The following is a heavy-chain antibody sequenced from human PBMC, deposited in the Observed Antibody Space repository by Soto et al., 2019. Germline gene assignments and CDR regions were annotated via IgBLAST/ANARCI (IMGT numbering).Heavy chain of an antibody. CDR2: LYTMGST. J-gene: IGHJ6*02. D-gene: IGHD3-10*01. Sequence: QVQLQESGPGLVKSSETLSLTCTVSGGSISGYYWSWIRQPAGKGLEWIGRLYTMGSTNYNPSLQSRVTMSVDTSKNVFSRKVSSVTAADTAVYFCARVRDYGLGTNRHYYGMDVWGQGTTVTVSS. V-gene: IGHV4-4*07. CDR3: ARVRDYGLGTNRHYYGMDV. CDR1: GGSISGYY.